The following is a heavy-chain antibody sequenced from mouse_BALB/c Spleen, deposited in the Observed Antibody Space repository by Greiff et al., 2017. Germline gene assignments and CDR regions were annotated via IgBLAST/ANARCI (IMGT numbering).Heavy chain of an antibody. J-gene: IGHJ2*01. D-gene: IGHD2-1*01. CDR2: ISSGGGST. CDR3: ARHGNSDFDY. Sequence: EVHLVESGGGLVKPGGSLKLSCAASGFAFSSYDMSWVRQTPEKRLEWVAYISSGGGSTYYPDTVKGRFTISRDNAKNTLYLQMSSLKSEDTAMYYCARHGNSDFDYWGQGTTLTVSS. V-gene: IGHV5-12-1*01. CDR1: GFAFSSYD.